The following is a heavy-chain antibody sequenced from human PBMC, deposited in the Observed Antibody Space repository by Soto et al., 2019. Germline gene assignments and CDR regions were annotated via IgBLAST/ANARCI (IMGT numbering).Heavy chain of an antibody. CDR3: ARHARLGEFGV. J-gene: IGHJ6*02. V-gene: IGHV5-10-1*01. D-gene: IGHD3-10*01. CDR2: IDPSDSYT. CDR1: GYSFASWW. Sequence: EVQLVQSGAEVKKPGESLRISCKDSGYSFASWWISWVRQVPGKGLEWMGKIDPSDSYTNYSPSFQGHVTISVDKSINTAYLQWGTLQASDTAIYYCARHARLGEFGVWGQGTTVTVS.